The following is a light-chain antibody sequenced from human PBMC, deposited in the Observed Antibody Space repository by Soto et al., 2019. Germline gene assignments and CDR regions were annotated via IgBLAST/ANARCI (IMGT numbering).Light chain of an antibody. CDR1: QSVSSN. CDR2: GAS. J-gene: IGKJ1*01. V-gene: IGKV3-15*01. Sequence: EIVMTQSPATLSVSPGERATLSCRASQSVSSNLAWYQQKPGQAPRLLIYGASTRATGIPARFSGSGSGTEFTLTISSLQSEDFAVYYCQQYHNWPPWTFGQGTKGEIK. CDR3: QQYHNWPPWT.